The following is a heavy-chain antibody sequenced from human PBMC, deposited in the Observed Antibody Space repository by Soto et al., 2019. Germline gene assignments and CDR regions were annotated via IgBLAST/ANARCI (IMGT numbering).Heavy chain of an antibody. CDR2: MTSDTKTI. CDR3: ARSVEGHFDY. D-gene: IGHD6-19*01. Sequence: EVQLVESGGGLVQPGGSLRLSCAASGFRFSIYSMNWIRQAPGKGLEWSAYMTSDTKTIKYADSVKGRFTISRDNDNNLLYLQMNSLRDEDTAVYYCARSVEGHFDYWGQGTVVTVSA. J-gene: IGHJ4*02. CDR1: GFRFSIYS. V-gene: IGHV3-48*02.